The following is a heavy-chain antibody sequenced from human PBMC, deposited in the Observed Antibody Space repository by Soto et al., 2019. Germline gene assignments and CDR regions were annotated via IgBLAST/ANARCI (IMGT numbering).Heavy chain of an antibody. Sequence: EVQLVETGGGLIQLGGSLRVSCAASGFTVGSDYMGWVRQAPGKGLEWVSVIYTSGRTYYADSVKGRFTISRDNSKNTLYLQMSSLRAEDTAVYYCARALGARIYYFDSWGQGTLVTVSS. D-gene: IGHD3-10*01. CDR1: GFTVGSDY. J-gene: IGHJ4*02. V-gene: IGHV3-53*02. CDR2: IYTSGRT. CDR3: ARALGARIYYFDS.